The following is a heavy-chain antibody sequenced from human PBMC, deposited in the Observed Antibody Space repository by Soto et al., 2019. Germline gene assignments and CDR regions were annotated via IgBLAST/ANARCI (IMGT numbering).Heavy chain of an antibody. Sequence: SVNSSFKASGGTFSSYSLSWVRQAHGQGLEWMGGLIPIFGTANYAQKFQGRVTITADESTSTAYMELSSLRSEDTAVYYSESIGNYNWNYGRGDDVVDSLCQRTMVT. J-gene: IGHJ3*02. D-gene: IGHD1-7*01. CDR3: ESIGNYNWNYGRGDDVVDS. CDR2: LIPIFGTA. V-gene: IGHV1-69*13. CDR1: GGTFSSYS.